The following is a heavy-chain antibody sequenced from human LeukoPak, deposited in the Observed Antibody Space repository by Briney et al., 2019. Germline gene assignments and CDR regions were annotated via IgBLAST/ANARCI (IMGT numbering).Heavy chain of an antibody. J-gene: IGHJ4*02. CDR2: ISAYNGNT. CDR1: GYTFTSYG. CDR3: AREVWGVVTAPYFDY. V-gene: IGHV1-18*01. Sequence: ASVKVSCKASGYTFTSYGISWVRQAPGQGLEWMGWISAYNGNTNYAQKLQGRVTMTTDTSTSTAYMELRSLRPDDTAVYYCAREVWGVVTAPYFDYWGQGTLVTVSS. D-gene: IGHD2-21*02.